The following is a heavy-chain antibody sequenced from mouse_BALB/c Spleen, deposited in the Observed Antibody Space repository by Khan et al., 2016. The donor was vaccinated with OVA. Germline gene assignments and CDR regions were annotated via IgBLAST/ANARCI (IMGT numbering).Heavy chain of an antibody. CDR1: GYTFTNYG. CDR2: INTYTGEP. CDR3: ASGGHWYFDV. D-gene: IGHD1-1*02. V-gene: IGHV9-3-1*01. Sequence: QIQLVQSGPELKKPGETVKISCKASGYTFTNYGMNWMKQAPGKGLKWMGWINTYTGEPTYADDFKGRFAFSLETSASTAYLQINNLKNEDTATYFWASGGHWYFDVWGAGTTVTVSS. J-gene: IGHJ1*01.